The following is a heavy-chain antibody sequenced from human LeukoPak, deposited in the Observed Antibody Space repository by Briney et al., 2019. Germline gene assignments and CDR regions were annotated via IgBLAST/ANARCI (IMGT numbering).Heavy chain of an antibody. CDR2: IGAYDGKT. J-gene: IGHJ5*02. CDR1: GYTFTTYA. CDR3: ARVREFWSGYYNWFDP. V-gene: IGHV1-18*01. D-gene: IGHD3-3*01. Sequence: ASVKVSCKASGYTFTTYAISWVRQAPGQGLEWMGWIGAYDGKTNYAQKFQGRVTVTTDTSTSTAYMELRSLRSDDTAVYYCARVREFWSGYYNWFDPWGQGTLVTVSS.